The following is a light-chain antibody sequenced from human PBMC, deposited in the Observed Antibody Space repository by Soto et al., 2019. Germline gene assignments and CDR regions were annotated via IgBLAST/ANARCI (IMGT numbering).Light chain of an antibody. Sequence: VLTQSPATLSLSPGERVTLSCRASQSVSNNLAWYQQRPGQAPSLLIYGASTRATGIPARFSGSGSGTEFTLTISSLQSEDFAVYYCQQYSKWPPITFGQGTRLEIK. CDR3: QQYSKWPPIT. J-gene: IGKJ5*01. CDR1: QSVSNN. CDR2: GAS. V-gene: IGKV3-15*01.